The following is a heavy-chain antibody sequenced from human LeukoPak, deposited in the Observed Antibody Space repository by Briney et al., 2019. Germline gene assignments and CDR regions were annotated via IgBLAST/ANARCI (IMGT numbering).Heavy chain of an antibody. V-gene: IGHV4-34*01. D-gene: IGHD3-9*01. CDR2: INHSGST. Sequence: SETLSLTCAVYGGSFSGYYWSWIRQPPGKGLEWIGEINHSGSTNYNPSLKSRVTISVDTSKNQFSLKLSSATAADTAVYYCARRLSILTGYYKGFDYWGQGTLVTVSS. CDR1: GGSFSGYY. J-gene: IGHJ4*02. CDR3: ARRLSILTGYYKGFDY.